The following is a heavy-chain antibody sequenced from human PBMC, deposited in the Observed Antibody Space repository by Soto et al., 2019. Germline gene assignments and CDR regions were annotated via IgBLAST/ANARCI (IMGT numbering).Heavy chain of an antibody. J-gene: IGHJ3*02. V-gene: IGHV4-39*01. CDR1: GGSISSSSYY. D-gene: IGHD3-16*02. CDR3: ARTGYYDYIWGSYRPGYAFDI. CDR2: IYYSGST. Sequence: QLQLQESGPGLVKPSETLSLTCTVSGGSISSSSYYWGWIRQPPGKGLEWIGSIYYSGSTYYNPSLKSRVTISVDTSKNQFSLKLSSETAADTAVYYCARTGYYDYIWGSYRPGYAFDIWGQGTMVTVSS.